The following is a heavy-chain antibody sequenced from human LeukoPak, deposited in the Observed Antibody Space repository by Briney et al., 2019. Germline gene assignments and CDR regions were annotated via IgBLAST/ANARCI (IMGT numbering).Heavy chain of an antibody. CDR3: ARAGYCGDGGCRGGSAFDV. Sequence: ASVKVSCKTSGYSFTTNGMSWVRQAPGQGLECMGWISGYTGDTKYAQILQGRFTVTTDTSTSTAYMELRSLTYDDTAVYYCARAGYCGDGGCRGGSAFDVWGQGTMVTVSS. D-gene: IGHD2-15*01. J-gene: IGHJ3*01. V-gene: IGHV1-18*01. CDR2: ISGYTGDT. CDR1: GYSFTTNG.